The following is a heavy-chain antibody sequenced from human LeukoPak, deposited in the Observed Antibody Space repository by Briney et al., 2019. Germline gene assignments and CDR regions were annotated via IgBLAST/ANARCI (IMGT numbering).Heavy chain of an antibody. CDR1: GFTFDDHG. Sequence: GGSLRLSCAASGFTFDDHGMSWVRQVPGKGLEWVSGINWNGGSTGYADSVKGRFTISRDSAKNSLYLQMSSLRAEDTALYYCAKDLDIVATITGNWGQGTLVTVSS. CDR3: AKDLDIVATITGN. J-gene: IGHJ4*02. CDR2: INWNGGST. V-gene: IGHV3-20*04. D-gene: IGHD5-12*01.